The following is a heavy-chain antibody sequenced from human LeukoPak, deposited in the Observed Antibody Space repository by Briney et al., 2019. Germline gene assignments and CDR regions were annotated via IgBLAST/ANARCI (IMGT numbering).Heavy chain of an antibody. J-gene: IGHJ4*02. CDR3: ARALRDGYNYRLDY. V-gene: IGHV3-72*01. CDR1: GFTFSSYG. CDR2: TRNKANSYTT. D-gene: IGHD5-24*01. Sequence: GGSLRLSCAASGFTFSSYGMHWVRQAPGKGLEWVGRTRNKANSYTTEYAASVKGRFTISRADSKNSLYLQMNSLKTEDTAMYYCARALRDGYNYRLDYWGQGTPVTVSS.